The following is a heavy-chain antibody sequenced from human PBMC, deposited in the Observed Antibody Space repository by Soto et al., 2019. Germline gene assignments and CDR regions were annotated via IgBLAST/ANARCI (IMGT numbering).Heavy chain of an antibody. CDR1: GGTFSSYA. CDR2: IIPIFGTA. Sequence: SVKVSCKASGGTFSSYAISWVRQAPGQGLEWMGGIIPIFGTANYAQKFQGRVTITADESTSTAYMELSSLRSEDTAVYYCARKTVDTAMDQPHYYYYGMDVWGQGTTVTSP. V-gene: IGHV1-69*13. D-gene: IGHD5-18*01. J-gene: IGHJ6*02. CDR3: ARKTVDTAMDQPHYYYYGMDV.